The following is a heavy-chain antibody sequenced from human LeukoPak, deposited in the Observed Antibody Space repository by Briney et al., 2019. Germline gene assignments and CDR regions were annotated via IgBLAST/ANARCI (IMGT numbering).Heavy chain of an antibody. Sequence: SGPTLANPAQTLTLTCTFSGIVPRTSGVGVGWIRQPPGQALEWLALIYWDDDKRYSPSLKSRLTITRDKYKHQVVLTMTKMDPVETGTYYCELKDTGMDHFDYWGQGTLVTVSS. CDR3: ELKDTGMDHFDY. D-gene: IGHD5-18*01. CDR1: GIVPRTSGVG. J-gene: IGHJ4*02. V-gene: IGHV2-5*02. CDR2: IYWDDDK.